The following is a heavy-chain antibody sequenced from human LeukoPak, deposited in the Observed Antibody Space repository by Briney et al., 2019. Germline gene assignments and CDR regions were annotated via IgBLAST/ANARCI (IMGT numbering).Heavy chain of an antibody. CDR2: INHSGST. D-gene: IGHD4-11*01. Sequence: SETLSLTCAVYGGSFSGYYWSWIRQPPGKGLEWIGEINHSGSTNYNPSLKSRVTISVDTSKNQFSLKLSSVTAADTAVYYCARGRSYSNYGYYYCYMDVWGKGTTVTVSS. CDR3: ARGRSYSNYGYYYCYMDV. J-gene: IGHJ6*03. V-gene: IGHV4-34*01. CDR1: GGSFSGYY.